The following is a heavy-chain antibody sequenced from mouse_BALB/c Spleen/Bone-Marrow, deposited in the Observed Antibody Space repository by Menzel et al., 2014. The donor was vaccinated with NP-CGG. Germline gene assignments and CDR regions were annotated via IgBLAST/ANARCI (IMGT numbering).Heavy chain of an antibody. CDR2: INPSNGGT. CDR3: TRSRRAMDY. CDR1: GYTFTSYY. D-gene: IGHD2-12*01. J-gene: IGHJ4*01. Sequence: QVQLQQSGAELVKPGASVKLSCKASGYTFTSYYIYWVKQRPGQGLEWIGEINPSNGGTNFNEKFKSKATLTVDKSSSTAYMQLSSLTSEDSAVYCCTRSRRAMDYWGQGTSVTVSS. V-gene: IGHV1S81*02.